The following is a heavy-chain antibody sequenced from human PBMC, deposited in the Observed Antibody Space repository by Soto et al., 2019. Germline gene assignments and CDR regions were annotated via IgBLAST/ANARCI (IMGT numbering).Heavy chain of an antibody. CDR3: AWRMAYCGGDCYWDDYAFDI. V-gene: IGHV1-18*01. D-gene: IGHD2-21*01. CDR2: ISAYNGNT. J-gene: IGHJ3*02. Sequence: ASVKVSCKASGYTFTSYGISWVRQAPGQGLEWMGWISAYNGNTNYAQKLQGRVTMTTDTSTSTAYMELSSLRSDDTAVYYCAWRMAYCGGDCYWDDYAFDIWGQGTMVTVSS. CDR1: GYTFTSYG.